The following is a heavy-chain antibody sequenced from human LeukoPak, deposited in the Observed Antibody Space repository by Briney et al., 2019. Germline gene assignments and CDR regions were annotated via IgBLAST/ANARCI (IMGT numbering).Heavy chain of an antibody. D-gene: IGHD2-2*01. CDR2: IKQDGSQR. J-gene: IGHJ4*02. Sequence: PGGSLRLSCAASGFTFSNYWMSWVRQAPGKGLEWVANIKQDGSQRHYADSVKGRFTISRDNAKNSLFLQTNILGADDTAVYYCATYCSSASCPGYHFDYWGQGTLVTVSS. V-gene: IGHV3-7*01. CDR3: ATYCSSASCPGYHFDY. CDR1: GFTFSNYW.